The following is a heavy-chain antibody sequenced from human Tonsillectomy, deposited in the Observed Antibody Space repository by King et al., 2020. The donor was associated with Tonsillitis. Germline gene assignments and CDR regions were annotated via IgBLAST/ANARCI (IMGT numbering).Heavy chain of an antibody. D-gene: IGHD6-19*01. CDR2: INPNSGGT. CDR1: GYTFTGYY. J-gene: IGHJ5*02. CDR3: ARGPHSSGWYGASNWFDP. V-gene: IGHV1-2*04. Sequence: QLVQSGAEVKKPGASVKVSCKASGYTFTGYYMHWVRQAPGQGLEWMGWINPNSGGTNYAQKFQGWVTMTRDTSISTAYMELSRLRSDDTAVYYCARGPHSSGWYGASNWFDPWGQGTLVTVSS.